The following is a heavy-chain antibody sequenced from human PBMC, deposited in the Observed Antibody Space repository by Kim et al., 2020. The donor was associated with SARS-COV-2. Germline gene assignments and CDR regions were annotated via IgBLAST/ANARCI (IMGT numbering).Heavy chain of an antibody. CDR3: ARDVYSGALDY. Sequence: SYAQKFQDRVTMTRDTSTSTVYMELSTLRSEDTAVYYCARDVYSGALDYWGQGTLVTVSS. D-gene: IGHD3-10*01. J-gene: IGHJ4*02. V-gene: IGHV1-46*01.